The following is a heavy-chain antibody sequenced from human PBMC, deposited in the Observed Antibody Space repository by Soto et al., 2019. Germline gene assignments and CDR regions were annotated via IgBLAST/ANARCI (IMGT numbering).Heavy chain of an antibody. Sequence: PGGSLRLSCAASGFTFSDYYMSWIRQAPGKGLEYISYISSSSGSRNYADSVKGRFTISRDNAKNSLYLQMSSLRAEDTAVYYCARDRGGYDRLYYYHGTDVWGQGTTVTVSS. V-gene: IGHV3-11*06. CDR2: ISSSSGSR. J-gene: IGHJ6*02. CDR1: GFTFSDYY. CDR3: ARDRGGYDRLYYYHGTDV. D-gene: IGHD5-12*01.